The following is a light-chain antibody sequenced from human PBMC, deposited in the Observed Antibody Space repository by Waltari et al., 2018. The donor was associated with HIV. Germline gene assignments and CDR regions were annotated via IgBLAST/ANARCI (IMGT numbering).Light chain of an antibody. CDR1: QSVSSK. J-gene: IGKJ5*01. CDR2: GAS. V-gene: IGKV3D-15*01. Sequence: EIVMLQSPATLSVSPGERATLSCRASQSVSSKLAWYQQKPGQAPRLLIYGASTRSTGIPGRLSGSESGTEFILTISSLQSEDCAVYYCQQYYKWPLTFGQGTRLAIK. CDR3: QQYYKWPLT.